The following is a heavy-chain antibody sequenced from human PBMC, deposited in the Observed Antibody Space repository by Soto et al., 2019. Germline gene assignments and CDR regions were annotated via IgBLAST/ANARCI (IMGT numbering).Heavy chain of an antibody. CDR2: INQDGSEK. D-gene: IGHD3-3*02. V-gene: IGHV3-7*01. Sequence: GGSLRLSCAASGFIFSSKWMDWVRQAPGKGLEWVANINQDGSEKHYIDSVKGRFTISRDNAKNSLYLQMSSLTAEDSALYYCSTFLDYWGQGTLVTVSS. CDR1: GFIFSSKW. CDR3: STFLDY. J-gene: IGHJ4*02.